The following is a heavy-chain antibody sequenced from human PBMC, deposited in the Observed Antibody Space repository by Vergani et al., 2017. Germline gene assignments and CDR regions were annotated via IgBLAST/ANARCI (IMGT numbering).Heavy chain of an antibody. CDR3: ARRTTMVRGVLEIARYYCDY. Sequence: QLQLQESGPGLVKPSETLSLPCTVSGGSLSSSSYYWGWIRQPPGKGRAWIGSIYYSGSTYYNPSLKSRVTISVDTSKNQFSLKLSSVTSADTAGYYCARRTTMVRGVLEIARYYCDYGGQGTLVTVSS. J-gene: IGHJ4*02. V-gene: IGHV4-39*01. CDR2: IYYSGST. D-gene: IGHD3-10*01. CDR1: GGSLSSSSYY.